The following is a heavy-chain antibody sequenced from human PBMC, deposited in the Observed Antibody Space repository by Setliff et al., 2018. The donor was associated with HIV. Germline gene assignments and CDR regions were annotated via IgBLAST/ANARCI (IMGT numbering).Heavy chain of an antibody. V-gene: IGHV1-46*01. CDR3: ARGATITYYFDY. Sequence: GASVKVSCKASGYTFTSYILHWVRQAAGQGLEWVGRIAPSSGGIHYAQKFQDRVTMTRDTSTSTVYMDLSRLRSEDTAVYYCARGATITYYFDYWGQGTLVTVSS. CDR1: GYTFTSYI. D-gene: IGHD5-12*01. J-gene: IGHJ4*02. CDR2: IAPSSGGI.